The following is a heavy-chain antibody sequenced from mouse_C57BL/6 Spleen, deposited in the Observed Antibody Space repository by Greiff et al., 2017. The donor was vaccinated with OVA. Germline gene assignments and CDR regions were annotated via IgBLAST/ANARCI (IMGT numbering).Heavy chain of an antibody. Sequence: QVQLQQPGAELVMPGASVKLSCKASGYTFTSYWMHWVKQRPGQGLEWIGEIDPSDSYTNYNQKFKGKSTLTVDKSSSTAYMQLSSLTSEDSAVYYWALVYYGSSYDYAIDYWGQGTSVTVSS. J-gene: IGHJ4*01. D-gene: IGHD1-1*01. CDR2: IDPSDSYT. V-gene: IGHV1-69*01. CDR1: GYTFTSYW. CDR3: ALVYYGSSYDYAIDY.